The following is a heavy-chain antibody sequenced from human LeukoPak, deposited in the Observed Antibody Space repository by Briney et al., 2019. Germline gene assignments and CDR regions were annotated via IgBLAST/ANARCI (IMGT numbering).Heavy chain of an antibody. Sequence: GASVKVSCKASGYTFTSYGISWVRQAPGQGLEWMGWISAYNGNTNYAQKLQGRVTMTTDTSTSTAYMELRSLRSDDTAVYYCAREAYCGGDCHPIPTSNWFDPWGQGTLVTVSS. D-gene: IGHD2-21*02. V-gene: IGHV1-18*01. J-gene: IGHJ5*02. CDR1: GYTFTSYG. CDR3: AREAYCGGDCHPIPTSNWFDP. CDR2: ISAYNGNT.